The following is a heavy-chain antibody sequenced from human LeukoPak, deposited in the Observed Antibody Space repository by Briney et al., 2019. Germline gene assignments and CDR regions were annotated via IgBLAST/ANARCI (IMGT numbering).Heavy chain of an antibody. V-gene: IGHV4-59*08. Sequence: KSSETLSLTCTVSGGSISSFYWSWTRQPPGKGLEYIGYIFYTGTTNCNPSLESRVTISVDTSKNQFSLTLRSVTAADTAVYYCARRTTPRRGEFDYWGQGTLVTVSS. CDR3: ARRTTPRRGEFDY. CDR1: GGSISSFY. J-gene: IGHJ4*02. CDR2: IFYTGTT. D-gene: IGHD2-15*01.